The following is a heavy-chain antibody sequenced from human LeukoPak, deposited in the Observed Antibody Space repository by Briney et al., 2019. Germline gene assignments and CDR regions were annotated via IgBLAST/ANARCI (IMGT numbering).Heavy chain of an antibody. D-gene: IGHD4-17*01. Sequence: PGGSLRLSCAASGFTFSAYWMSWVRQAPGKGLEWVSYISSSSSYTNYADSVKGRFTISRDNAKNSLYLQMNSLRAEDTAVYYCARDKRMTTGYYGMDVWGKGTTVTVSS. CDR1: GFTFSAYW. CDR3: ARDKRMTTGYYGMDV. CDR2: ISSSSSYT. V-gene: IGHV3-11*06. J-gene: IGHJ6*04.